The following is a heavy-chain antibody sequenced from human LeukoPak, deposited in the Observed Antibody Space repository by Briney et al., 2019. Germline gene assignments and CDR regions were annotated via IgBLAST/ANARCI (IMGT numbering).Heavy chain of an antibody. J-gene: IGHJ3*02. Sequence: PGGSLRLSCAASGFTFDDYGMSWVRQAPGKGLEWVSGINWNGGSTGYADSVKGRFTISRDNAKNSLYLQMNSLRAEDTALYYCARVSYYGPGSYGAFDIWGQGTMVTVSS. CDR2: INWNGGST. V-gene: IGHV3-20*04. D-gene: IGHD3-10*01. CDR3: ARVSYYGPGSYGAFDI. CDR1: GFTFDDYG.